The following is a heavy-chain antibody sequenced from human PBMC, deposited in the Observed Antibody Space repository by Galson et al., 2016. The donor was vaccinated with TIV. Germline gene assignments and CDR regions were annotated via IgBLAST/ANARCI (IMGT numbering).Heavy chain of an antibody. CDR3: ARGAPSVFGVIMTLDY. CDR2: TYYRSTWYN. D-gene: IGHD3-3*01. J-gene: IGHJ4*02. CDR1: GDSVSSTSAA. Sequence: CAISGDSVSSTSAAWNWIRQSPSRGLEWLGRTYYRSTWYNDNAASLKRRITINPDTSKNQFSLQLTSVTPEEAAVYYCARGAPSVFGVIMTLDYWGQGTLVTVSS. V-gene: IGHV6-1*01.